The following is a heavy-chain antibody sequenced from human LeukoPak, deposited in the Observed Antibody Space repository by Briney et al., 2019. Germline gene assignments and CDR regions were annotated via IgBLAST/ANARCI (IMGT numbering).Heavy chain of an antibody. D-gene: IGHD3-10*01. J-gene: IGHJ4*02. CDR1: GGSFSGYY. CDR3: ARGQTKGGVRGVITLDY. Sequence: SETLSLTCAVYGGSFSGYYWSWIRQPPGKGLEWIGEINHSGSTNYNPSLKGRVTISVDTSKNQFSLKLSSVTAADTAVYYCARGQTKGGVRGVITLDYWGQGTLVTVSS. CDR2: INHSGST. V-gene: IGHV4-34*01.